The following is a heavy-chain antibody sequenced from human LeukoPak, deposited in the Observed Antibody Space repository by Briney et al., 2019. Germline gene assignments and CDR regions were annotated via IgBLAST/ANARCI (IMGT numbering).Heavy chain of an antibody. CDR1: GGSISSYY. CDR3: ARAPLPRDLKVWHFDL. V-gene: IGHV4-4*07. CDR2: IYTSGST. J-gene: IGHJ2*01. Sequence: SETLSLTCTVSGGSISSYYWSWIRQPAGKGLEWIGRIYTSGSTNYNPSLKSRVTMSVDTSKNQFSLKLSSVTAADTAVYYCARAPLPRDLKVWHFDLWGRGTLVTVSS.